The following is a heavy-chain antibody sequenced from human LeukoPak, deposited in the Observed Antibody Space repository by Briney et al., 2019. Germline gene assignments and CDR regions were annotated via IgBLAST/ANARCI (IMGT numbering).Heavy chain of an antibody. J-gene: IGHJ4*02. CDR3: ERDQGMEISFDY. Sequence: SVNVSCKACGGTFSSYAISWVRQAPGQGLAWMGGIIPIFGTANYAQKFQGRVTITADESTSTAYMELSSLRSECTAVYYCERDQGMEISFDYWGQGPLVTVSS. CDR2: IIPIFGTA. V-gene: IGHV1-69*01. D-gene: IGHD6-13*01. CDR1: GGTFSSYA.